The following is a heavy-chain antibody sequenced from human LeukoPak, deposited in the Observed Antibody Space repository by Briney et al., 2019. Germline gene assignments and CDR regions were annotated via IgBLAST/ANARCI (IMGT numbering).Heavy chain of an antibody. Sequence: GGSLRLSCAASGFTFSSYEMNWVRQAPGRGLEWLSYISSSGSTIHYADSVEGRFTISRDNAKYSLYLQTNSLRAEDTAVYYCARETYSSGWFYAFDIWGQGTMVIVSS. D-gene: IGHD6-19*01. J-gene: IGHJ3*02. CDR3: ARETYSSGWFYAFDI. CDR1: GFTFSSYE. CDR2: ISSSGSTI. V-gene: IGHV3-48*03.